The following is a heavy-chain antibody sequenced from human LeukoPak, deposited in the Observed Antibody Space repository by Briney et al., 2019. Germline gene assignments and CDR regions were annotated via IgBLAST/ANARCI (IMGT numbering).Heavy chain of an antibody. Sequence: SETLSLTCAVYGGSFSGYYWSWIRQPPGKGLEWIGEINHSGSTNYNPSLKSRVTISVDTSKNQFSLKLSSVTAADTAVYYCAGSGSQRSLFDYWGQGTLVSVSS. CDR1: GGSFSGYY. CDR2: INHSGST. J-gene: IGHJ4*02. V-gene: IGHV4-34*01. D-gene: IGHD3-10*01. CDR3: AGSGSQRSLFDY.